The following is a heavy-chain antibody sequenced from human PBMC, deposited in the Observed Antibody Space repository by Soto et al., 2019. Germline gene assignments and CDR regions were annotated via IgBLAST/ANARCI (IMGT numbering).Heavy chain of an antibody. CDR1: GYTFSTYY. CDR2: INPSGGST. J-gene: IGHJ4*02. CDR3: ARYDYTGYYFDY. D-gene: IGHD4-4*01. V-gene: IGHV1-46*01. Sequence: QVQLVQSGAEVKKPGASVKVSCKASGYTFSTYYMHWVRQAPGQGYEWMGIINPSGGSTTYAQKFQGRDTLTRDTSPTTVYKELSSLESEDRAVYYGARYDYTGYYFDYWGQGSPVTVSS.